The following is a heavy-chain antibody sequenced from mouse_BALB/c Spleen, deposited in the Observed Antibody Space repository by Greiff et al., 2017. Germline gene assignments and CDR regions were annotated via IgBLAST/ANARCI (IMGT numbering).Heavy chain of an antibody. CDR2: INPYNDGT. D-gene: IGHD2-14*01. CDR1: GYTFTSYV. V-gene: IGHV1-14*01. J-gene: IGHJ3*01. Sequence: VHVKQSGPELVKPGASVKMSCKASGYTFTSYVMHWVKQKPGQGLEWIGYINPYNDGTKYNEKFKGKATLTSDKSSSTAYMELSSLTSEDSAVYYCARGYDDAWFAYWGQGTLVTVSA. CDR3: ARGYDDAWFAY.